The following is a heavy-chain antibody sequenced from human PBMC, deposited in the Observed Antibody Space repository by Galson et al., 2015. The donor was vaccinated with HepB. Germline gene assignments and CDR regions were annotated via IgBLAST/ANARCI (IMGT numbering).Heavy chain of an antibody. J-gene: IGHJ4*02. CDR1: GFTFSDYW. CDR2: IEQDGGEK. CDR3: ASAVSFSYYYDSSGYYYFDS. V-gene: IGHV3-7*01. Sequence: SLRLSCAASGFTFSDYWMTWVRQAPGKGLEWVANIEQDGGEKFYVDSVRGRFTIFRDNAKNSLYMQMSSLRAEDTAVYYCASAVSFSYYYDSSGYYYFDSWGQGTLVTVSS. D-gene: IGHD3-22*01.